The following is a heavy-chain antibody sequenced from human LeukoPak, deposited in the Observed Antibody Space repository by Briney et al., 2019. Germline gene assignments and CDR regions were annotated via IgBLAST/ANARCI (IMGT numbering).Heavy chain of an antibody. J-gene: IGHJ4*02. V-gene: IGHV1-18*04. CDR1: GYTFTGYY. D-gene: IGHD1-26*01. CDR2: ISAYNGNT. CDR3: ARDAVGASDY. Sequence: ASVKVSCKASGYTFTGYYMHWVRQAPGQGLEWMGWISAYNGNTNYAQKLQGRVTMTTDTSTSTAYMELRSLRSDDTAVYYCARDAVGASDYWGQGTLVTVSS.